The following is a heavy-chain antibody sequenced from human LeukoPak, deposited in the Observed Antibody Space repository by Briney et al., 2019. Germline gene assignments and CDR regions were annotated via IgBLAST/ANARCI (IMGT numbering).Heavy chain of an antibody. V-gene: IGHV3-30*02. D-gene: IGHD3-22*01. CDR1: GFTSSNYG. J-gene: IGHJ4*02. Sequence: PGESLRLSCAVSGFTSSNYGMHWFRQAPDKGLEWVAFIRYDGSHKYYADSVKGRFTISRDNSKNTLYLQMSSLRADDTAVFYCAKDSGYYKGYFDYWGQGTLVTVSS. CDR3: AKDSGYYKGYFDY. CDR2: IRYDGSHK.